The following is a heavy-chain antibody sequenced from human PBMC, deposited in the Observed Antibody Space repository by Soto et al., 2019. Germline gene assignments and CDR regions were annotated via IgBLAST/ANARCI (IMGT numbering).Heavy chain of an antibody. CDR2: VYYSGAS. V-gene: IGHV4-39*01. CDR3: ARVGPWVPYYYDSSPYTFENWFDP. CDR1: DDSITSSSYY. J-gene: IGHJ5*02. Sequence: SETLSLTCSVTDDSITSSSYYWGWIRQPPGKGLEWVASVYYSGASYYNPSLQSRVTISVDTSKNRFSLILNSVTAADTAVYYCARVGPWVPYYYDSSPYTFENWFDPWGQGTLVTVSS. D-gene: IGHD3-22*01.